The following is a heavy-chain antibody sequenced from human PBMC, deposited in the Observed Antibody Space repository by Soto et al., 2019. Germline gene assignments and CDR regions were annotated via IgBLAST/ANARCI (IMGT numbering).Heavy chain of an antibody. CDR2: INHRGTT. Sequence: SETLSLTCAVYGGSFSGYYWNWIRQPPGKGLEWIGKINHRGTTNYNPSLKSRITISVDTSRNQLSLKLSSVTAADTAVYYCARGLVGATHYDAFDIWGQGTMVTVSS. J-gene: IGHJ3*02. V-gene: IGHV4-34*01. D-gene: IGHD1-26*01. CDR1: GGSFSGYY. CDR3: ARGLVGATHYDAFDI.